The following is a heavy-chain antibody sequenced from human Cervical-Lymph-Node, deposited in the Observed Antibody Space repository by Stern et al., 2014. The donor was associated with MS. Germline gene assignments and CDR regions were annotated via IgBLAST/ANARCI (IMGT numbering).Heavy chain of an antibody. V-gene: IGHV5-51*01. J-gene: IGHJ4*02. CDR1: GFTFSTYW. D-gene: IGHD1-26*01. CDR3: ARRPIAGGVFNFDF. CDR2: IYPGETDT. Sequence: VQLVESGAEVKKPGGSLKISCKSSGFTFSTYWIAWVRQMPGKGLECMGIIYPGETDTSYTPSFEGQVTISVDKSTTTPSMQWSSLKASDTAMYYCARRPIAGGVFNFDFWGQGTQVTVSS.